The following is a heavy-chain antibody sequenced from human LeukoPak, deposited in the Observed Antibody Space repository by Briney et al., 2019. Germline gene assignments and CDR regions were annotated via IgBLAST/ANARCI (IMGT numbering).Heavy chain of an antibody. CDR3: ARGGSAAVAIIKYKMDV. V-gene: IGHV4-59*01. CDR1: GGSISSYY. CDR2: IYYSGST. D-gene: IGHD3-3*01. Sequence: SETLSLTCTVSGGSISSYYWSWIRQPPGKELEWIGYIYYSGSTNYNPSLKSRVTISVDTSKNQFSLKLSSVTAADTAVYYCARGGSAAVAIIKYKMDVWGKGTTVTVS. J-gene: IGHJ6*03.